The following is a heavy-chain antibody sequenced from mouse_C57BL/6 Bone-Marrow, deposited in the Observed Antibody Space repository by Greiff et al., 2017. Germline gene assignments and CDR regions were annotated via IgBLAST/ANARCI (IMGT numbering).Heavy chain of an antibody. D-gene: IGHD1-1*01. Sequence: EVKLLESVAELVRPGPSVTLSCTASGFHIKNSYMHWVKQRPEQGLEWIGRIDPANGTTKYAPKFPGKATITADTSSNPAYLQLSSLTSEDTAIYYCARPYTTVVADDAMDYWGQGTSVTVSS. CDR2: IDPANGTT. CDR3: ARPYTTVVADDAMDY. CDR1: GFHIKNSY. V-gene: IGHV14-3*01. J-gene: IGHJ4*01.